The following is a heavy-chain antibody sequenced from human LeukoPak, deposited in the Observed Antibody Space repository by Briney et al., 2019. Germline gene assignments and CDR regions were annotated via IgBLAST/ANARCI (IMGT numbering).Heavy chain of an antibody. Sequence: AGGSLRLSCAASGFTFSNYAMSWVRQAPGKGLEWVSVIYSGGSTYYADSVKGRFTISRDNSKNTLYLQMNSLRAEDTAVYYCARAQIPGPYYYGMDVWGQGTTVTVSS. V-gene: IGHV3-53*01. J-gene: IGHJ6*02. CDR2: IYSGGST. CDR3: ARAQIPGPYYYGMDV. CDR1: GFTFSNYA.